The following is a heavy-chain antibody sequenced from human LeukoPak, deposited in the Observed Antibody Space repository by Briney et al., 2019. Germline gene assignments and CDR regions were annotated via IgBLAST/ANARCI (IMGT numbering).Heavy chain of an antibody. CDR3: AREGRATVSTFDY. J-gene: IGHJ4*02. V-gene: IGHV3-21*01. CDR1: GFTFSSYS. CDR2: ISSSSSYI. Sequence: PGGSLRLSCAASGFTFSSYSMNWVRQAPGKGLEWVSSISSSSSYIYYADSVKGRFTISRDNAENSLYLQMNSLRAEDTAVYYCAREGRATVSTFDYWGQGTLVTVSS. D-gene: IGHD4-11*01.